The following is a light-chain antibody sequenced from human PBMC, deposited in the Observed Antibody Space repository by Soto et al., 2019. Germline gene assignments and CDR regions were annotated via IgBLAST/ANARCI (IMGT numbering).Light chain of an antibody. Sequence: QSALTQPASVSGSPGQSITISCTGTSSDVGGYNYVSWYQQHPGKAPKLMIYDVSNRPSGVSNRFSGSKSGNTASRTISGLQAEDEADYYCSSYTSSSLDVFGTGTKVTVL. CDR3: SSYTSSSLDV. CDR1: SSDVGGYNY. CDR2: DVS. V-gene: IGLV2-14*01. J-gene: IGLJ1*01.